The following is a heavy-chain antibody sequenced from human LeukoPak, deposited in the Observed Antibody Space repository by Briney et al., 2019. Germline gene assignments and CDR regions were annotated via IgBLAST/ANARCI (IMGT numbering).Heavy chain of an antibody. CDR2: IYYSGST. Sequence: PSETLSLTCTVSGGSISSYYWSWIRQPPGKGLEWIGYIYYSGSTNYNPSLKSRVTISVKTSKNQFSLKLSSVTAADTAVYFCARRGEAAAKGGRYFDQWGQGTLVTVSS. CDR1: GGSISSYY. V-gene: IGHV4-59*08. D-gene: IGHD6-13*01. J-gene: IGHJ4*02. CDR3: ARRGEAAAKGGRYFDQ.